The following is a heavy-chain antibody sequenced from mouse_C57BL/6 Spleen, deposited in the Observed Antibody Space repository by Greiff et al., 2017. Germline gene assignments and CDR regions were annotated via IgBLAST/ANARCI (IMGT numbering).Heavy chain of an antibody. CDR1: GYAFSSSW. V-gene: IGHV1-82*01. Sequence: VQLQQSGPELVKPGASVKISCKASGYAFSSSWMNWVKQRPGKGLEWIGRIYPGDGDTNYNGKFKGKATLTADKSSSTAYMRLSSLTSEDAAVYFCARSDQGYFDVWGTGTTVTVSS. J-gene: IGHJ1*03. CDR3: ARSDQGYFDV. D-gene: IGHD3-2*02. CDR2: IYPGDGDT.